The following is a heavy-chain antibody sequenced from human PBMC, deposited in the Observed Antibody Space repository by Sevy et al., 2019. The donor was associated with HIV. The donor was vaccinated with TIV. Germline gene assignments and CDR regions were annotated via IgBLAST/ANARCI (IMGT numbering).Heavy chain of an antibody. J-gene: IGHJ4*02. CDR3: TTETRIAAAGY. D-gene: IGHD6-13*01. Sequence: GGSLRLSCAASGFTFSNAWMSWVRQAPGKGLEWVGRIKSKTDGGTTDYAAPVKGRFTISRDDSKTTLYLQMNSLKTEDTAVYYCTTETRIAAAGYWGQGTLVTVSS. CDR2: IKSKTDGGTT. V-gene: IGHV3-15*01. CDR1: GFTFSNAW.